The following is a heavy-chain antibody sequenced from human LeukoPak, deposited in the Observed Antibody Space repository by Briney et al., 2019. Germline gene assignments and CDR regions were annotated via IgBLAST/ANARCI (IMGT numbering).Heavy chain of an antibody. CDR3: ARHRDGKSRAFDI. J-gene: IGHJ3*02. V-gene: IGHV4-59*08. CDR2: IYYSGST. CDR1: GGSISSYY. Sequence: SETLSLTCTVSGGSISSYYWSWIRQPPGKGLEWIGYIYYSGSTNYSPSLKSRVTISVDTSKNQFSLKLSSVTAADTAVYYCARHRDGKSRAFDIWGQGTMVTVSS. D-gene: IGHD1-26*01.